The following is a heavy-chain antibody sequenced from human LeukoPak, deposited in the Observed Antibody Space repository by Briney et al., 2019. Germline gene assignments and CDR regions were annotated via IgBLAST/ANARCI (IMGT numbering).Heavy chain of an antibody. CDR1: GFTFSSYW. CDR2: IKQDGSEE. Sequence: GRSLRLSCAASGFTFSSYWMSWVRQAPGKGLEWVANIKQDGSEEYYVDSVKGRFTISRDNAKNSLYLQMNSLRAEDTAVYYCARDSSGWYYYFDYWGQGTLVTVSS. CDR3: ARDSSGWYYYFDY. V-gene: IGHV3-7*01. J-gene: IGHJ4*02. D-gene: IGHD6-19*01.